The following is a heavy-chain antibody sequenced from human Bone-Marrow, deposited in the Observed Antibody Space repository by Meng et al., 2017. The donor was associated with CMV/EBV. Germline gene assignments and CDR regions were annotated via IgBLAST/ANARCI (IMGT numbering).Heavy chain of an antibody. J-gene: IGHJ4*02. CDR2: IRYDGKNK. Sequence: GESLKISCAASGFTFSSYGTHWVRQAPGKGLEWVAFIRYDGKNKYYADSVKGRFTISRDNSKNTLYLQMNSLRAEDTAVYYCARASYSNYYFDYWGQGTLVTVSS. CDR3: ARASYSNYYFDY. CDR1: GFTFSSYG. V-gene: IGHV3-30*02. D-gene: IGHD4-11*01.